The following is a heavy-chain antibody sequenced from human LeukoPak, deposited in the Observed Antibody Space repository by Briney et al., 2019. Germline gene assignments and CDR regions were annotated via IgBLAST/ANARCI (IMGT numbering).Heavy chain of an antibody. V-gene: IGHV4-34*01. CDR1: GGSSSGYY. CDR3: ARRGPPRTLLRGVKSGWFDP. D-gene: IGHD3-10*01. CDR2: INHSRST. J-gene: IGHJ5*02. Sequence: KPSETLSLTCVLYGGSSSGYYWSWIRQTPGKGLEWIGEINHSRSTNYNPSLKSRVTISVDTSKNQFSLKLSSVSAADTAVYYCARRGPPRTLLRGVKSGWFDPWGQGTLVTVSS.